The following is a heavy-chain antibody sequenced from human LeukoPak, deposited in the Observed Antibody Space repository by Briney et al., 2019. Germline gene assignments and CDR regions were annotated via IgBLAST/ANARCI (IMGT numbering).Heavy chain of an antibody. D-gene: IGHD3-22*01. CDR2: INPSGGST. CDR1: GYTFTSYY. Sequence: GASVKVSCKASGYTFTSYYMHRVRQAPGQGLEWMGIINPSGGSTSYAQKFQGRVTMTRDTSTSTVYMELSSLRSEDTAVYYCARAIEYDSSGYLFDYRGQGTLVTVSS. V-gene: IGHV1-46*01. J-gene: IGHJ4*02. CDR3: ARAIEYDSSGYLFDY.